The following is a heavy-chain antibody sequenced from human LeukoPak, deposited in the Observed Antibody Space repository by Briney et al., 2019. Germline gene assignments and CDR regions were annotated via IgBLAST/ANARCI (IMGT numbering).Heavy chain of an antibody. V-gene: IGHV4-39*01. Sequence: SETLSLTCTVTGGSISSSSYYSGWIRLPPGKGLEWIGSIYYSGSAFYTPSPKSRVTISVDTSKNQFSLKLSSVTAADTAVYYCARFREHLRRMRGHVEYYFDYWGQGTLVTVSS. CDR2: IYYSGSA. CDR3: ARFREHLRRMRGHVEYYFDY. J-gene: IGHJ4*02. CDR1: GGSISSSSYY. D-gene: IGHD1-1*01.